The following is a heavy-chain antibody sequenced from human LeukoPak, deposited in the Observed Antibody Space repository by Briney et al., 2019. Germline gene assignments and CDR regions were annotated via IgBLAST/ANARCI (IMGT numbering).Heavy chain of an antibody. D-gene: IGHD1-26*01. CDR2: ITASGGKT. CDR1: GFTFTDSA. V-gene: IGHV3-23*01. J-gene: IGHJ4*02. Sequence: GGSLRLSCAASGFTFTDSAMSWVRQAPGKGLEWVSLITASGGKTFYADSVKGRFTISRDNSKNTLYLQMNSLTAEDTAAYYCAKHLGATPSYYFDYWGQGTLVTVSS. CDR3: AKHLGATPSYYFDY.